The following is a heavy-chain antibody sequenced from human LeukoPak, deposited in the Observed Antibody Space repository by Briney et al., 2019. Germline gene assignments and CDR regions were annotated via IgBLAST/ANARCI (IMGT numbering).Heavy chain of an antibody. CDR3: ARGERAMATRKAGFDY. CDR1: GYNFANSW. V-gene: IGHV5-51*01. Sequence: GESLKISCTASGYNFANSWIGWVRPMPGKGLEWMGIIYPRDSDTIYSPSFQGQVTISADKSIRTAYLQWSSLTASDTAMYYCARGERAMATRKAGFDYWGQGTQVTVSS. D-gene: IGHD5-24*01. CDR2: IYPRDSDT. J-gene: IGHJ4*02.